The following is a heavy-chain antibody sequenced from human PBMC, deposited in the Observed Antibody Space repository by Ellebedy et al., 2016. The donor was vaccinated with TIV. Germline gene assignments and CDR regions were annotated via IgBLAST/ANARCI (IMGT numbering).Heavy chain of an antibody. D-gene: IGHD1-26*01. J-gene: IGHJ5*02. CDR2: IWYDGSYK. Sequence: GESLKISXAASGFTFSSYGMHWVRQAPGKGLEWVAVIWYDGSYKYYLDSVKGRFTISRDNSKNTLYLEMSSLRVDDTAIYYCVRENSGRTGLPWFDPWGQGTRVTVSS. CDR3: VRENSGRTGLPWFDP. V-gene: IGHV3-30*19. CDR1: GFTFSSYG.